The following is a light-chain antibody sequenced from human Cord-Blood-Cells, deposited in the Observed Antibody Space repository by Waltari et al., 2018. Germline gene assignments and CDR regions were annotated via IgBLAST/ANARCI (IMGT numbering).Light chain of an antibody. Sequence: AIRMTQSPSSFSASTGDRFNITCRASQGISSYLAWYQQKPGKAPKLLIYAASTLQSGVPSRFSGSGSGTDFTLTISCLQSEDFATYYCQQYYSYPFTFGPGTKVDIK. CDR3: QQYYSYPFT. J-gene: IGKJ3*01. V-gene: IGKV1-8*01. CDR1: QGISSY. CDR2: AAS.